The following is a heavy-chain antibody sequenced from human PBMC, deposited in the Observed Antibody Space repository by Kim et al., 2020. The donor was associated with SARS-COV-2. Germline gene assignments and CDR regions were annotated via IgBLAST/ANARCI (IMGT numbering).Heavy chain of an antibody. V-gene: IGHV3-23*01. Sequence: GGSLRLSCVASGFTFTSYAMTWVRQAPGKGLEWVASISSTGGNTYYADSVKGRFTISRDNSRDTLFLHMNSLRAEDTAVYYCTKITSGDWTFDYWGQGTLVTVSS. J-gene: IGHJ4*02. D-gene: IGHD2-2*01. CDR2: ISSTGGNT. CDR3: TKITSGDWTFDY. CDR1: GFTFTSYA.